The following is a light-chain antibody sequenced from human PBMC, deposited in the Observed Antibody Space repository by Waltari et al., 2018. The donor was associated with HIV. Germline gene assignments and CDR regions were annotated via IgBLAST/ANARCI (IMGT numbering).Light chain of an antibody. V-gene: IGLV2-11*01. J-gene: IGLJ2*01. CDR3: CSFAGSYTWL. Sequence: QSALTQPRSVSGSPGQSVTIPCTGTSSDVGGYNYVSWYQQLPGNAPKLMLYDLTERPSGVPDRVSGAKSGNTASLTISGLQAEDEADYYCCSFAGSYTWLFGGGTKLTVL. CDR1: SSDVGGYNY. CDR2: DLT.